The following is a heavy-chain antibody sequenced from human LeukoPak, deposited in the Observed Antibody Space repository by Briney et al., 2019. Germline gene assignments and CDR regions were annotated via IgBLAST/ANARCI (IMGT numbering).Heavy chain of an antibody. Sequence: SETPSLTCAVYGGSFSGYYWSWIRQPPGKGLEWIGEINHSGSTNYNPSLKSRVTISVDTSKNQFSLKLSSVTAADTAVYYCARAYRVVPAAMDTFDYWGQGTLVTVSS. CDR1: GGSFSGYY. J-gene: IGHJ4*02. CDR2: INHSGST. D-gene: IGHD2-2*01. CDR3: ARAYRVVPAAMDTFDY. V-gene: IGHV4-34*01.